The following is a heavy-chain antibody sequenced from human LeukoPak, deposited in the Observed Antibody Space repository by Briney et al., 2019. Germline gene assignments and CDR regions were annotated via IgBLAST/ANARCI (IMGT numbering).Heavy chain of an antibody. V-gene: IGHV4-61*02. CDR3: ARGGGYCSGGSCLRCFDL. Sequence: SETLSLTCTVSGDSISSGSYYWSWIRQPAGTGLEWIGRIYTSGSTNYNPSLKSRFTISVDTSKNQFSLKLSSVTAADTAVYYCARGGGYCSGGSCLRCFDLWGRGTLVTVSS. CDR2: IYTSGST. J-gene: IGHJ2*01. CDR1: GDSISSGSYY. D-gene: IGHD2-15*01.